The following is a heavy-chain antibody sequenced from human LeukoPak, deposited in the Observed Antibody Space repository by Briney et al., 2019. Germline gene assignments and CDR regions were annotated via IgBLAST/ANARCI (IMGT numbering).Heavy chain of an antibody. Sequence: GGSLRLSCAASGFTFSGSAMHWVRQASGKGLEWVGLIRSKANTYATAYAASVKGRFTISRDDSKNTAYLQMNSLKTEDTAVYYCARIPSDIVVVPANSQEGWFDPWGQGTLVTVSS. CDR2: IRSKANTYAT. J-gene: IGHJ5*02. CDR3: ARIPSDIVVVPANSQEGWFDP. V-gene: IGHV3-73*01. D-gene: IGHD2-2*01. CDR1: GFTFSGSA.